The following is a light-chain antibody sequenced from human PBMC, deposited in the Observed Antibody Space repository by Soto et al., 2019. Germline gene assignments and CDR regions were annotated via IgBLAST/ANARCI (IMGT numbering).Light chain of an antibody. CDR2: AAS. CDR1: QSVSSSY. CDR3: QQYGSSPWT. J-gene: IGKJ1*01. Sequence: ELVLTQSPGTLSLSPGERATLSCRASQSVSSSYLAWYQQKPGQAPRLLIYAASSRATGIPDNFSGSGSGTDFTRTISRLEPEDFAVYYCQQYGSSPWTFGQGTKVESK. V-gene: IGKV3-20*01.